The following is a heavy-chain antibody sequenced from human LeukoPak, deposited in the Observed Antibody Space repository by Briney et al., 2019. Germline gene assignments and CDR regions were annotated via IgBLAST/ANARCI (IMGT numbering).Heavy chain of an antibody. CDR2: INHSGST. J-gene: IGHJ5*02. Sequence: SETLSLTCAVYGGSFSGYYWSWIRQPPGKGLEWIGEINHSGSTNYNPSLKSRVTISVDTSKNQFSLKLSSVTAADTAVYYCARIAVAGSNWFDPWGQGTLVTASS. CDR3: ARIAVAGSNWFDP. CDR1: GGSFSGYY. V-gene: IGHV4-34*01. D-gene: IGHD6-19*01.